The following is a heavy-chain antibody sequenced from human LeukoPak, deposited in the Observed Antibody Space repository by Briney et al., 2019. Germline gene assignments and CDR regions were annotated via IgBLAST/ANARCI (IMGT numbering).Heavy chain of an antibody. CDR2: IYYSGNT. Sequence: SETLSLTCTVSGGSISGYYWSWIRQPPGKGLEWIGYIYYSGNTNNNPSLKSRVTTSVDTSKNQLSLKVTSVTAADTAVYYCARAGGSYWFDPWGQGTLVTVSS. D-gene: IGHD1-26*01. V-gene: IGHV4-59*01. CDR3: ARAGGSYWFDP. CDR1: GGSISGYY. J-gene: IGHJ5*02.